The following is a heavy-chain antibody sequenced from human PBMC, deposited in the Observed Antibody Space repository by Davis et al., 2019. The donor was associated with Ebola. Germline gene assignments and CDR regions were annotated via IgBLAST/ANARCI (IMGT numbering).Heavy chain of an antibody. CDR1: GFTFSSYG. CDR2: ISYDGSNK. Sequence: GESLKISCAASGFTFSSYGMHWVRQAPGKGLEWVAVISYDGSNKYYADSVKGRFTISRDNSKNTLYLQMNSLRAEDTAVYYCARFDSGSGGFDYWGQGTLVTVSS. J-gene: IGHJ4*02. D-gene: IGHD1-26*01. CDR3: ARFDSGSGGFDY. V-gene: IGHV3-30*03.